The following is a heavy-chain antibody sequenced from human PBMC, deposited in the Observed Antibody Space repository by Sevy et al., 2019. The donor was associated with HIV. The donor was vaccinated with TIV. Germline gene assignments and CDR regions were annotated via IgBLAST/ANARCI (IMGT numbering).Heavy chain of an antibody. V-gene: IGHV3-33*01. CDR1: GFSISGYG. J-gene: IGHJ4*02. Sequence: GESLKISCAASGFSISGYGMHWVRQAPGKGLEWVAVIGYDGTNKEYADSVKGRFTISRDNSKNTLYLQMNSLRAEDTAVYYCAREDIRVAGIGYYFHSWGQGTLVTVSS. CDR3: AREDIRVAGIGYYFHS. D-gene: IGHD6-19*01. CDR2: IGYDGTNK.